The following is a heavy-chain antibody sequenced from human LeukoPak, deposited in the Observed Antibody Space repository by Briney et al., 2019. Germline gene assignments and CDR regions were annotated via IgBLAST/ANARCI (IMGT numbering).Heavy chain of an antibody. Sequence: GGSLRLSCAASGFTFSRYSMNWVRQPPGKGPGKGLEWISYISSTSTTIYYADSVKGRFTISRDNAKNSLYLQMNSLRAEDTAVYYCARPLTNNWYPGFDYWGQGILVTVSS. J-gene: IGHJ4*02. CDR3: ARPLTNNWYPGFDY. V-gene: IGHV3-48*04. CDR1: GFTFSRYS. D-gene: IGHD1-1*01. CDR2: ISSTSTTI.